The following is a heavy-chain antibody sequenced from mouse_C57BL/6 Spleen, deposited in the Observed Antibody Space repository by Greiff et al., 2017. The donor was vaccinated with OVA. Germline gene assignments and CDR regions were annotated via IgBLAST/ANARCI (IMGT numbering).Heavy chain of an antibody. V-gene: IGHV2-2*01. CDR3: AREDWVAFDY. J-gene: IGHJ2*01. D-gene: IGHD4-1*01. CDR1: GFSLTSYG. CDR2: IWSGGST. Sequence: QVQLKESGPGLVQPSQSLSITCTVSGFSLTSYGVHWVRQSPGKGLEWLGVIWSGGSTDDNSAFQARSGISKDKSKSQVFFKVNSLQADDTAIYYCAREDWVAFDYWGQGTTLTVSS.